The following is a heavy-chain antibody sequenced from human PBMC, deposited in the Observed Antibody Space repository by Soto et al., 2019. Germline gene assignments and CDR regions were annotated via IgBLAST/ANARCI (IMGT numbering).Heavy chain of an antibody. J-gene: IGHJ2*01. Sequence: GGSLRLSCAASGFTFSTYEMTWVRQAPGKGLEWVSYISNSGATIYSADSVKGRFSISRDNAKNSLYLQMSSLRAEDTALYYCARQNYDILTGRYWYLDLWGRGTLVTVYS. CDR1: GFTFSTYE. CDR3: ARQNYDILTGRYWYLDL. CDR2: ISNSGATI. D-gene: IGHD3-9*01. V-gene: IGHV3-48*03.